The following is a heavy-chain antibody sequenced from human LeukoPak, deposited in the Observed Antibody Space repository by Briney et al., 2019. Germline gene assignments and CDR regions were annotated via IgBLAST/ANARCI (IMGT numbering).Heavy chain of an antibody. CDR3: ARLGYCSSTSCHDAFDI. Sequence: SETLSLTCTVSGGSISSYYWRWIRQPPGKGLEWIGYIYYSGSTNYNPSLKSRVTISVDTSKNQFSLKLSSVTAADTAVYYCARLGYCSSTSCHDAFDIWGQGTMVTVSS. J-gene: IGHJ3*02. V-gene: IGHV4-59*01. CDR1: GGSISSYY. D-gene: IGHD2-2*01. CDR2: IYYSGST.